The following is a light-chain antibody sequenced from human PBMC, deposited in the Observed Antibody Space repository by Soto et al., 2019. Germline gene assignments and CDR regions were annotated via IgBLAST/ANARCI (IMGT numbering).Light chain of an antibody. CDR2: GAS. J-gene: IGKJ2*01. CDR1: QSVSSSY. Sequence: EIVLTQSPGTLSLSPGERATLSCRASQSVSSSYLAWYQQKPVQAPRRLIYGASSRATGIPERFRGSGSVTDFTLTISSLEPEDFAVNYCQPYDSSPMYTVGQGPKVEIK. CDR3: QPYDSSPMYT. V-gene: IGKV3-20*01.